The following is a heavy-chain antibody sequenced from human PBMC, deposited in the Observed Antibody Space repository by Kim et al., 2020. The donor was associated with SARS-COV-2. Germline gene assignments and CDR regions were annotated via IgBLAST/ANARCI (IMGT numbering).Heavy chain of an antibody. V-gene: IGHV3-15*01. CDR2: IKSKTDGGTT. Sequence: GGSLRLSCAASGFTFSNAWMSWVRQAPGKGLEWVGRIKSKTDGGTTDYAAPVKARFTISRDDSKNTLYLQMNSLKTEDTAVYYCTTRDLLYGDDGYYYYYGMDVWGQGTTVTVSS. J-gene: IGHJ6*02. CDR3: TTRDLLYGDDGYYYYYGMDV. D-gene: IGHD4-17*01. CDR1: GFTFSNAW.